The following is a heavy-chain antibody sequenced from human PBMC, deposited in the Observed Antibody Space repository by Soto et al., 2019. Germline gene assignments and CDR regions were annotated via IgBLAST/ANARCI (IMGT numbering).Heavy chain of an antibody. CDR1: GYTFTSYG. CDR3: ARLMAIFGVVAWFDP. J-gene: IGHJ5*02. Sequence: QVQLVQSGAAVKKPGASVKVSCKASGYTFTSYGISWVRQAPGQGPEWMGWISAYNGNTNYAQKLQGRVTMTTDTSTSTAYMELRSLRSDDPAVYYCARLMAIFGVVAWFDPWGQRTLVTVSS. D-gene: IGHD3-3*01. V-gene: IGHV1-18*01. CDR2: ISAYNGNT.